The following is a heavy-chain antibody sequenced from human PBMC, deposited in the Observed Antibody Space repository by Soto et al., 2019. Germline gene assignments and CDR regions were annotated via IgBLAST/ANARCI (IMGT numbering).Heavy chain of an antibody. J-gene: IGHJ6*02. V-gene: IGHV4-59*01. Sequence: SETLSLTCAVYGGSFSGYYWSWIRQSPGKGPEWIGYVYHSGTTNYNPSLESRVTMSLDTSKNQFSLKLNAVTAADTAVYYCAREDTATIYYYYGMDVWGQGTTVTVS. CDR1: GGSFSGYY. D-gene: IGHD5-18*01. CDR3: AREDTATIYYYYGMDV. CDR2: VYHSGTT.